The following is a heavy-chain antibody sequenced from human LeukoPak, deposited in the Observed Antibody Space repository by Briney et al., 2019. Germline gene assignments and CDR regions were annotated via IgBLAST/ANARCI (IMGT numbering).Heavy chain of an antibody. CDR3: AKAGVVPAASSFPYYFDY. Sequence: GGSLRLSCAASGFTFSNYWMHWVRQAPGKGLEWVAVISYDGSNKYYADSVKGRFTISRDNSKNTLYLQMNSLRAEDTAVYYCAKAGVVPAASSFPYYFDYWGQGTLVTVSS. V-gene: IGHV3-30*18. CDR2: ISYDGSNK. CDR1: GFTFSNYW. D-gene: IGHD2-2*01. J-gene: IGHJ4*02.